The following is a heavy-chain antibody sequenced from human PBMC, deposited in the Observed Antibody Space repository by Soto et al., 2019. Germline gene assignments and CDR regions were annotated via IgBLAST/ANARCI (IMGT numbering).Heavy chain of an antibody. D-gene: IGHD3-16*01. Sequence: WXSVKASCKDSGYTFTSYGISWVRQAPGQGLEWMGWISAYNGNTNYAQKLQGRVTMTTDTSTSTAYMELRSLRSDGTAVYYCARGRGEYYFDYWGQGTMVTVSS. CDR1: GYTFTSYG. CDR2: ISAYNGNT. V-gene: IGHV1-18*01. J-gene: IGHJ4*02. CDR3: ARGRGEYYFDY.